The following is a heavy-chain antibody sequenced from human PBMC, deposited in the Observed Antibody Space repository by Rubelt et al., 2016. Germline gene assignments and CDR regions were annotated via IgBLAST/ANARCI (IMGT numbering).Heavy chain of an antibody. V-gene: IGHV3-23*04. D-gene: IGHD6-19*01. CDR2: ISGGGSA. J-gene: IGHJ5*02. CDR3: ARTSGYDSGWNDA. CDR1: GFTFTTHG. Sequence: EVQLVESGGGLVQPGGSLRLSCAASGFTFTTHGMSWVRQAPGKGLEWVSTISGGGSAYYADSVRGRFTISRDNSTNALYLRMNSLRVDDTAVYYCARTSGYDSGWNDAGGQGTLVTVSS.